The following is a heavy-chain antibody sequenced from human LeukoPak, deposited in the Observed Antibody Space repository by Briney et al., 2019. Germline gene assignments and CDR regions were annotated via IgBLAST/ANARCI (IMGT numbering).Heavy chain of an antibody. CDR2: ISGTGYST. CDR1: GFTFENFA. CDR3: VKGSAAVRPYYFDY. D-gene: IGHD6-13*01. Sequence: GGSLRLSCAASGFTFENFAMSWVSQAPGKGLEWVSAISGTGYSTYYADSVKGRLTISRDNSKNTLYLQMNSLRADDTAVYYCVKGSAAVRPYYFDYWGQGTLVTVSS. V-gene: IGHV3-23*01. J-gene: IGHJ4*02.